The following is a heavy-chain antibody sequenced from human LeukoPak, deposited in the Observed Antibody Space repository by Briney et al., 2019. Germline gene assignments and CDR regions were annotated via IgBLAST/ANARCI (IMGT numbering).Heavy chain of an antibody. D-gene: IGHD5-18*01. CDR2: IYIGGTT. CDR3: ARVDTVMAYYFDL. CDR1: GFTVSTNC. J-gene: IGHJ4*02. V-gene: IGHV3-53*04. Sequence: PGGSLRLSCAASGFTVSTNCMTWVRQAPGKGLEWVSTIYIGGTTYYADPAMGRFTISRHNSRNTLYLQMNSLRAEDTAVYYCARVDTVMAYYFDLWGQGTLVTVSS.